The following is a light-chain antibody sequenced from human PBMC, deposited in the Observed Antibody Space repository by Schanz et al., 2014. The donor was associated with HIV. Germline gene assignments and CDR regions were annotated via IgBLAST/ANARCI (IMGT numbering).Light chain of an antibody. CDR1: QIISTS. J-gene: IGKJ5*01. CDR3: QQYGSLPIT. Sequence: EPVLTQSPATLSVYPGERVTLSCRTTQIISTSLAWYQQRPGPPPRLLVYGASSRAAGIPDRFSGSGSGTDFTLTITRLEPEDFAVFYCQQYGSLPITFGQGTRLEIK. CDR2: GAS. V-gene: IGKV3-20*01.